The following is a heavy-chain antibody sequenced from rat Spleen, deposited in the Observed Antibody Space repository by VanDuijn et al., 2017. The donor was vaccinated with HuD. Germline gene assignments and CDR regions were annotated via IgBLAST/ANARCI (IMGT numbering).Heavy chain of an antibody. J-gene: IGHJ2*01. CDR3: ASPRARYYYDGTYYSPFDH. D-gene: IGHD1-12*02. V-gene: IGHV2-45*01. CDR1: GFSLTNYS. CDR2: IWSNGGT. Sequence: QVQLMESGPGLVQPSETLSLTCTVSGFSLTNYSVHWVRRPPGKGLEWMGVIWSNGGTDYSSAIKSRLSINRDTSKSQVFLKMNSLQSEDTAMYFCASPRARYYYDGTYYSPFDHWGQGVMVTVSS.